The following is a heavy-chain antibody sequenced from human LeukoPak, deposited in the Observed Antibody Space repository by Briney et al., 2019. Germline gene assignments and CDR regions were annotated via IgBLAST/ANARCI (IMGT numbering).Heavy chain of an antibody. D-gene: IGHD3-22*01. CDR1: GGSISSYY. J-gene: IGHJ5*02. CDR2: IYYSGST. Sequence: SETLSLTCTVSGGSISSYYWSWIRQPPGKGLEWIGYIYYSGSTNYNPSLKSRVTILVDTSKNQFSLKLSSVTAADTAVYYCARDRLYYDSSGSNWFDPWGQGTLVTVSS. V-gene: IGHV4-59*01. CDR3: ARDRLYYDSSGSNWFDP.